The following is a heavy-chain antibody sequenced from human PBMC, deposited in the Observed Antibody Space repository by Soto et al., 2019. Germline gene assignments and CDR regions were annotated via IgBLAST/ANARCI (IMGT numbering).Heavy chain of an antibody. CDR3: DTGRFNDYGDYGY. Sequence: EVQLVESGGGLVKPGGSLRLSCAASGFTFSNAWMSWVRQAPGKGLEWVGRIKTKTDGGTTDYAEPVKGRLTISRDDSNNTLYLKMNSLKTEDTAVYHCDTGRFNDYGDYGYWGQGTLVTVSS. V-gene: IGHV3-15*01. J-gene: IGHJ4*02. CDR2: IKTKTDGGTT. D-gene: IGHD4-17*01. CDR1: GFTFSNAW.